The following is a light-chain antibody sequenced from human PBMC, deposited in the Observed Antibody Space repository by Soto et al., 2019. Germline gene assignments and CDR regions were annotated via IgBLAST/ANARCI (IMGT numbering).Light chain of an antibody. CDR3: SSYVGNNNLV. J-gene: IGLJ2*01. CDR1: SSDVGDYNY. Sequence: QSVLTQPPSASGSPGQSVTISCTGTSSDVGDYNYVSWYQQHPGKAPKLMIYEVSKRPSGVPDRFSGSKSGNTASLTVSGLQAEDEADHYCSSYVGNNNLVFGGGTKLTVL. V-gene: IGLV2-8*01. CDR2: EVS.